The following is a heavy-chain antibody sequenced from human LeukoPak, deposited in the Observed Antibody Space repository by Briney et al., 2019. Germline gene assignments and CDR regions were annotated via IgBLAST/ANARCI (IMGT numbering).Heavy chain of an antibody. CDR3: ARDFDFGS. CDR1: GFTFSSYA. CDR2: ISYDGSNK. J-gene: IGHJ4*02. D-gene: IGHD3-9*01. V-gene: IGHV3-30-3*01. Sequence: PGASLRLSCAASGFTFSSYAMSWVRQAPGKGLEWVAVISYDGSNKYYADSVKGRFTISRDNSKNTLYLQMNSLRAEDTAVYYCARDFDFGSWGQGTLVTVSS.